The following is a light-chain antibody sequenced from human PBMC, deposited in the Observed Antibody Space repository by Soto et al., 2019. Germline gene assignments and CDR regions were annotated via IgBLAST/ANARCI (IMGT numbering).Light chain of an antibody. J-gene: IGLJ2*01. CDR3: QSYDSSLSSVV. CDR2: GDN. CDR1: SSNIGAAYD. Sequence: QSVLTQPPSVSGAPGQRVTISCTGSSSNIGAAYDVHWYQRLPGTAPKLLIYGDNNRPSGVPDRFSGFKSDTSASLAITGLQAEDEAEYFCQSYDSSLSSVVFGGGTKLTVL. V-gene: IGLV1-40*01.